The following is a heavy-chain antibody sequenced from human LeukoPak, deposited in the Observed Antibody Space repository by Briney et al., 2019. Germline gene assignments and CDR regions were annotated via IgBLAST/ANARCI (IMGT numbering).Heavy chain of an antibody. CDR3: TTDVPIIAEGY. CDR1: GFTFSNAW. D-gene: IGHD3-10*01. Sequence: GGSLRLSCAASGFTFSNAWMSWVRQAPGKGLEWVGRIKSKTDGGTTDYAAPVKGRFTISRDDSKNTLYLQINSLKTEDTAVYYCTTDVPIIAEGYWGQGTLVAVSS. J-gene: IGHJ4*02. CDR2: IKSKTDGGTT. V-gene: IGHV3-15*01.